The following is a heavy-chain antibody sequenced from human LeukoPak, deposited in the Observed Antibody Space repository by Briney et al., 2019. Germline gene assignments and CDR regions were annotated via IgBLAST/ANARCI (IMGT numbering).Heavy chain of an antibody. Sequence: PGGSLRLSCAASGFTFSSYAMSWVRQAPGKGLEWVSAISGSGGSTYYADSVKGRFTISRDNSKNTLYLQMNSLRAEDTAVYYCAKERVPDNYYYYYMDVWGKETTVTVSS. V-gene: IGHV3-23*01. D-gene: IGHD3-10*02. CDR2: ISGSGGST. J-gene: IGHJ6*03. CDR1: GFTFSSYA. CDR3: AKERVPDNYYYYYMDV.